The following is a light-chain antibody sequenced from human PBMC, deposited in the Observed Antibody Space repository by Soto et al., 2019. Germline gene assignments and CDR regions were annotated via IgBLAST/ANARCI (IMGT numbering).Light chain of an antibody. V-gene: IGLV1-47*01. J-gene: IGLJ1*01. Sequence: QSLVAQPPPTSGAPRQRGTLSFFGRSPQIGSNYVYWYQQLPGTAPKLLIYRNNQRPSGVPDRFSGSKSGTSASLAISGLQSEDEADYYCAAWDDSLNGPYVFGTGTKVTVL. CDR2: RNN. CDR3: AAWDDSLNGPYV. CDR1: SPQIGSNY.